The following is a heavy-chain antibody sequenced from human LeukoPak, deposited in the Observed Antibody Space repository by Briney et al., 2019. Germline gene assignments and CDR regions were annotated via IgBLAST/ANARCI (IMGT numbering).Heavy chain of an antibody. V-gene: IGHV3-21*01. J-gene: IGHJ3*02. CDR3: ARPLSSGRNNAFDI. CDR1: GFTFSTYG. Sequence: PGGSLRLSCAASGFTFSTYGMNWVRQAPGKGLEWVSSISSSSSYIYYADSVKGRFTISRDNAKNSLYLQMNSLRAEDTAVYYCARPLSSGRNNAFDIWGQGTMVTVSS. CDR2: ISSSSSYI. D-gene: IGHD3-22*01.